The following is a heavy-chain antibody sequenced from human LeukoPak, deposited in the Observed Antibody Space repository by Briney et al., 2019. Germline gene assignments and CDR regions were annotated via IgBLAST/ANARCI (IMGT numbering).Heavy chain of an antibody. D-gene: IGHD6-13*01. Sequence: SETLSLTCDVSGRSISTYYWSWIRQPPGKGLEWIGYNYNSGTTNYNPSLRSRVTVSVDRSKNQFSLRLTSVTAADTAVYYCARERASAGPHFDHWGRGILVTVSS. J-gene: IGHJ4*02. CDR1: GRSISTYY. V-gene: IGHV4-59*01. CDR3: ARERASAGPHFDH. CDR2: NYNSGTT.